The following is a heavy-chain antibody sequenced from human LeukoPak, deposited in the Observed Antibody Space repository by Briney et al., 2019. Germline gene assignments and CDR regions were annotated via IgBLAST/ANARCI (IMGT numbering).Heavy chain of an antibody. V-gene: IGHV3-11*01. CDR1: GFTFSDYY. D-gene: IGHD6-6*01. Sequence: GGSLRLSCAASGFTFSDYYMSWIRQAPGKGLEWVSYIGSSGSTIYYADSVKGRFTISRDNAKNSLYLQMNSLRAEDTAVYYCARFLSIAARPGDYWGQGTLVTVSS. J-gene: IGHJ4*02. CDR3: ARFLSIAARPGDY. CDR2: IGSSGSTI.